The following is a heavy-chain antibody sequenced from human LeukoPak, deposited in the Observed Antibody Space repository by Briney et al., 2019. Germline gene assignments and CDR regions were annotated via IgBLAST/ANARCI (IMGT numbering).Heavy chain of an antibody. CDR2: ISYDGSNK. CDR1: GFTFSSYA. J-gene: IGHJ4*02. D-gene: IGHD4-17*01. CDR3: ARDGTGDYPLDY. V-gene: IGHV3-30-3*01. Sequence: GGSLRLSCAASGFTFSSYAMHWVRRAPGKGLEWVAVISYDGSNKYYADSVKGRFTISRDNTKNSLFLQMNSLRAEDTAVYYCARDGTGDYPLDYWGQGTLVTVSS.